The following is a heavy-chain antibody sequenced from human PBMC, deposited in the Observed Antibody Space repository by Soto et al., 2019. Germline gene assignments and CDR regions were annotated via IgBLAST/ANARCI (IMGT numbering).Heavy chain of an antibody. V-gene: IGHV3-33*01. CDR2: IWYDGSNK. D-gene: IGHD3-10*01. J-gene: IGHJ4*02. CDR1: GFTFSSYG. Sequence: QVQLVESGGGVVQPGRSLRLSCAASGFTFSSYGMHWVRQAPGKGLEWVAVIWYDGSNKHYADSVKGRFTISRDNSKNTLYVQMNSLSAEDTAVYYCARDLFGAEDYWGQGTLVTVSS. CDR3: ARDLFGAEDY.